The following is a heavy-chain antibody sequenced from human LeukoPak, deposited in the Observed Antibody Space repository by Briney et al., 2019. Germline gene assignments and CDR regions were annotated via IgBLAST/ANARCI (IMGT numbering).Heavy chain of an antibody. CDR2: IIPIFGTA. CDR1: GGTFSSYA. D-gene: IGHD2-21*02. Sequence: GSSVKVSCKASGGTFSSYAISWVRQAPGQGLEWMGGIIPIFGTANYAQKFQGRVTITADESTSTAYMELSSLRSEDTAMYYCAYCGGDCYSDIWFDPWGQGTLVTVSS. V-gene: IGHV1-69*01. J-gene: IGHJ5*02. CDR3: AYCGGDCYSDIWFDP.